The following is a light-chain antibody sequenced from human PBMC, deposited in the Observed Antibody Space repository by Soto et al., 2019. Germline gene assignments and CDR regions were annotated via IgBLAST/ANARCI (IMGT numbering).Light chain of an antibody. J-gene: IGKJ1*01. CDR2: AAS. V-gene: IGKV1-39*01. Sequence: DIQMTQSPSSLSASVGDRVTITCRASQSIASYLNWYQQKPGKAPNLLMYAASSLQSGVPSRFSSSGSGTHFTLTISSLQPEDFATYYCQQSYSAPQTFGQGTMVEIE. CDR3: QQSYSAPQT. CDR1: QSIASY.